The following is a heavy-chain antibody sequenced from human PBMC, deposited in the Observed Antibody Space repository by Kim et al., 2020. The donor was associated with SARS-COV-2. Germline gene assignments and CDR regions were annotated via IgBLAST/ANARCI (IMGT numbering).Heavy chain of an antibody. Sequence: SETLSLTCTVSGGSISSYYWSWIRQPPGKGLEWIGYIYYSGSTHYNPSLKSRVTISVDTSKNQFSLKLSSVTAADTAVYYCASGRYFDWLLRSPFSGYFVLWGDGTLVTVSS. J-gene: IGHJ2*01. V-gene: IGHV4-59*13. D-gene: IGHD3-9*01. CDR2: IYYSGST. CDR3: ASGRYFDWLLRSPFSGYFVL. CDR1: GGSISSYY.